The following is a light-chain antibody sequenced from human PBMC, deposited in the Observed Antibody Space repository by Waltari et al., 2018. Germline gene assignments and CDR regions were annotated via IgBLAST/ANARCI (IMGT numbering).Light chain of an antibody. V-gene: IGLV1-40*01. CDR1: TPTIGANYV. CDR2: VNS. CDR3: QSYDRSLDGYVV. J-gene: IGLJ2*01. Sequence: QSVLTQPPSVSGAPGQRVTISCTGTTPTIGANYVFHWYQQLPGTAPKVLIYVNSNRPSGVPDRFSGSKSGSSASLAISGLQAEDEADYYCQSYDRSLDGYVVFGGGTKLTVL.